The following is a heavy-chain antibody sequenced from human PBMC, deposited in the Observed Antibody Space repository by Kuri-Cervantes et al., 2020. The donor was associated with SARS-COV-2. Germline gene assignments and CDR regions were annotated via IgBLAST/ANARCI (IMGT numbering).Heavy chain of an antibody. J-gene: IGHJ3*02. Sequence: GSLRLSCTVSGGSISSYYWSWIRQPPGKGLEWIGYIYYSGSTNYNPSLKSRVTISVDTSKTQFSLRLSSLTAADTAVYYCARALKGQIDAFDIWGQGTMVTVSS. CDR2: IYYSGST. V-gene: IGHV4-59*08. CDR1: GGSISSYY. CDR3: ARALKGQIDAFDI.